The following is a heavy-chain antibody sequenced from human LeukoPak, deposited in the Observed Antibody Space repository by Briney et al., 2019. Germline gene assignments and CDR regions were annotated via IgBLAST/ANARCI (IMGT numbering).Heavy chain of an antibody. V-gene: IGHV3-30*02. D-gene: IGHD3-3*01. J-gene: IGHJ5*02. Sequence: GGSLRLSCAASGFTFSSYGMHWVRQAPGKGLEWVAFIRYDGSNKYYADSVKGRFTISRDNSKNTLYLQMNSLRAEDTAVYYCAKGPAISVFGVVINFDPWGQGTLVTVSS. CDR3: AKGPAISVFGVVINFDP. CDR2: IRYDGSNK. CDR1: GFTFSSYG.